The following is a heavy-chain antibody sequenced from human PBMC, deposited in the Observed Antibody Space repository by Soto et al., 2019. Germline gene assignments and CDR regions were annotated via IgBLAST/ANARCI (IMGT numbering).Heavy chain of an antibody. CDR2: IYPGGSDT. J-gene: IGHJ5*02. D-gene: IGHD2-2*01. CDR1: XYSFTSYW. V-gene: IGHV5-51*01. CDR3: ARTGGYCSSTSCYAGSWFDP. Sequence: GESRQISCKGSXYSFTSYWIGWVRQMPGKGLEWMGIIYPGGSDTRYSPSFQGQVTISADKSISTAYLQWSSLKASDTAMYYCARTGGYCSSTSCYAGSWFDPWGQGTLVTVSS.